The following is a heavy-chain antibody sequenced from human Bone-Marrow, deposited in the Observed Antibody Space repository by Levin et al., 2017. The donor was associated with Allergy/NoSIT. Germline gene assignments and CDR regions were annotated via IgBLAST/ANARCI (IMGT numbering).Heavy chain of an antibody. Sequence: PGESLKISCTASGFSFGSYGMHWVRQAPGKGLEWVAVIWYDGSKKDHVESVKGRFTISRDNSKNTLYLQMNSLRAEDAAVYYCARGAPLRVTKGFDYWGQGTLVTVSS. CDR2: IWYDGSKK. CDR1: GFSFGSYG. J-gene: IGHJ4*02. D-gene: IGHD4-17*01. CDR3: ARGAPLRVTKGFDY. V-gene: IGHV3-33*01.